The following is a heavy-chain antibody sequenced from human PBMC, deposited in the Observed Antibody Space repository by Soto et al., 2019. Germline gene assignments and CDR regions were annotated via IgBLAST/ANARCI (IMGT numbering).Heavy chain of an antibody. Sequence: PSETLSLTCTVSGASISDYYWIWIRQPAGKRLEWLGRIDASGSAYYSPSLKSRVTMSVDTSKNQFSLKLTSVTAADTAVYYCARVTTVTTDGMDVWGQGTTVTVSS. V-gene: IGHV4-4*07. CDR1: GASISDYY. J-gene: IGHJ6*02. CDR3: ARVTTVTTDGMDV. D-gene: IGHD4-17*01. CDR2: IDASGSA.